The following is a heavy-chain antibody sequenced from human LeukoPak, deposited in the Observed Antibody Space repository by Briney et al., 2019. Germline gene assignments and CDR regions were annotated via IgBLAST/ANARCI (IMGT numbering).Heavy chain of an antibody. D-gene: IGHD2-2*01. Sequence: QTGGSLRLSCAASGFTFSGSAMHWVRQASGKGLEWVGRIRSKANSYATAYAASVKGRFTISRDDSKNTAYLQMNSLKTEDTAVYYCTRREGYCSSTSCPAFDYWGQGTLVTVSS. J-gene: IGHJ4*02. CDR3: TRREGYCSSTSCPAFDY. CDR2: IRSKANSYAT. CDR1: GFTFSGSA. V-gene: IGHV3-73*01.